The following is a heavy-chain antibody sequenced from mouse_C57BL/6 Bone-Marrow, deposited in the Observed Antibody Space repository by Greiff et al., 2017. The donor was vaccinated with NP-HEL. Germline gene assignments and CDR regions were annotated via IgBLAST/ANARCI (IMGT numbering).Heavy chain of an antibody. CDR3: AREGLYGSSYYYYAMDY. Sequence: EVQVVESGGGLVQPGGSLKLSCAASGFTFSDYYMYWVRQTPEKRLEWVAYISNGGGSTYYPDTVKGRFTISRDNAKNTLYLQMSRLKSEDTAMYYCAREGLYGSSYYYYAMDYWGQGTSVTVSS. D-gene: IGHD1-1*01. J-gene: IGHJ4*01. CDR1: GFTFSDYY. CDR2: ISNGGGST. V-gene: IGHV5-12*01.